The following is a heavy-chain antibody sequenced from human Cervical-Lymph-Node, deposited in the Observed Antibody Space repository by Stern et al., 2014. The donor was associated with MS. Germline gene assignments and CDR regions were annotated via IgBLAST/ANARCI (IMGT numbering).Heavy chain of an antibody. CDR1: GFTFSSYS. Sequence: EDQLVESGGGLVKPGGSLRLSCAASGFTFSSYSMNWVRQAPGKGLEWVSSISSSSSYIYYADSVKGRFTISRDNAKNSLYLQMNSLRAEDTAVYYCARRDGYNDPPLDYWGQGTLVTVSS. V-gene: IGHV3-21*01. J-gene: IGHJ4*02. D-gene: IGHD5-24*01. CDR2: ISSSSSYI. CDR3: ARRDGYNDPPLDY.